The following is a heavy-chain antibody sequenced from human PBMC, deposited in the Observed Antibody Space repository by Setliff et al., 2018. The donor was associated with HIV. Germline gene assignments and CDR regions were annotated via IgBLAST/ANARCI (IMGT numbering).Heavy chain of an antibody. CDR2: VSTSNDNT. CDR1: GYTFTTFG. V-gene: IGHV1-18*01. CDR3: ARVRQGPGDWYGLLDS. Sequence: ASVMVSCKTSGYTFTTFGIVWVRQAPGQGLEWMGWVSTSNDNTYYIPKLRDRVTMTTDTSTTSSSMELRGLRSDDTAVYYCARVRQGPGDWYGLLDSWGQGSLVTVSS. D-gene: IGHD6-19*01. J-gene: IGHJ4*02.